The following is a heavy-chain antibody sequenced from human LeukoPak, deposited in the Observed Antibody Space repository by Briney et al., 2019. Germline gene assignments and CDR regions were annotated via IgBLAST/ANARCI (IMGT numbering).Heavy chain of an antibody. Sequence: AGGSLRLSCAASGFTFSTYGMHWVRQAPGKGLDWVAFIRYDGSEGYYADSVKDRFTVSRDNSKNRMYLQMNSLRAEDTATYYCAKVGYGWYEVDYWGQGTLVTVSS. CDR3: AKVGYGWYEVDY. D-gene: IGHD6-19*01. CDR1: GFTFSTYG. J-gene: IGHJ4*02. V-gene: IGHV3-30*02. CDR2: IRYDGSEG.